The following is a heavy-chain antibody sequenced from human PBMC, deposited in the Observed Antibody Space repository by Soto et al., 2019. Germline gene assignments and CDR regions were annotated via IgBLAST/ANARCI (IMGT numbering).Heavy chain of an antibody. CDR2: ISGSGVST. J-gene: IGHJ4*02. Sequence: EVQLLESGGGLVQPGGSLRLSCAASGFTFSNYAMSWVRQAPGKGLEWVSGISGSGVSTYYADSVKGRFTISRDNSKNTLYLQMNSLRAEDTAVYYCAKLARSDCYYSAAYWGQGTLVTVSS. V-gene: IGHV3-23*01. CDR3: AKLARSDCYYSAAY. D-gene: IGHD2-21*02. CDR1: GFTFSNYA.